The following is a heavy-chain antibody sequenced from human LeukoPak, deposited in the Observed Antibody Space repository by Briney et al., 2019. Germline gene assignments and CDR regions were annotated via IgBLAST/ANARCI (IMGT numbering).Heavy chain of an antibody. CDR1: GYSISSGYC. Sequence: SETLSLTCTVSGYSISSGYCWGWIRPPPGKGLEWIGSIYHSGSTYYNPSLKSRVTISVDTSKNQFSLKLSSVTAADTAVYYCARDLRLRLYYFDYWGQGTLVTV. CDR3: ARDLRLRLYYFDY. D-gene: IGHD3-10*01. CDR2: IYHSGST. V-gene: IGHV4-38-2*02. J-gene: IGHJ4*02.